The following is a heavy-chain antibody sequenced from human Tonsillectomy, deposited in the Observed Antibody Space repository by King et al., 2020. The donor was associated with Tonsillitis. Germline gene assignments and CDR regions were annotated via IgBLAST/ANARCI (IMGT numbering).Heavy chain of an antibody. CDR3: AKGGFLQWLGRAFDI. CDR1: GFTFDDYS. V-gene: IGHV3-9*01. D-gene: IGHD3-3*01. Sequence: VQLVESGGDLVQPGRALRLSCAASGFTFDDYSMHRVRQAPGKGRGGGSGVCWYSGSIGYADSVTGRFTISRDNAKNSLSLLMNSLRAEGTALYYCAKGGFLQWLGRAFDIWGQGTMVTVSS. CDR2: VCWYSGSI. J-gene: IGHJ3*02.